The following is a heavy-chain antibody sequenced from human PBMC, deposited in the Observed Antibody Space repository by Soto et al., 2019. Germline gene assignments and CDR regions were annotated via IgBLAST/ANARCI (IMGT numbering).Heavy chain of an antibody. Sequence: QVQLVESGGGVVQPGRSLRLSCAASGFTFSSYAMHWVRQAPGKGLEWVAVISYDGSNKYYADSVKGRFTISRDNSKNTLYLQMNSLRAEDTAVYYCAKSNDDYYYYYGTDVWGQGTTVTVSS. CDR3: AKSNDDYYYYYGTDV. J-gene: IGHJ6*02. V-gene: IGHV3-30-3*02. D-gene: IGHD1-1*01. CDR1: GFTFSSYA. CDR2: ISYDGSNK.